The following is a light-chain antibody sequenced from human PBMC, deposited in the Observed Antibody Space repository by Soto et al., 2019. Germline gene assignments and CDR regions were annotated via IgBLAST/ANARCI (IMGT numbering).Light chain of an antibody. CDR3: QQYNNLPPRIT. CDR1: QSGSSN. Sequence: EIVMTQSPATLSLSPGEKATLSCRASQSGSSNLAWYQQKPGQAPRLLIYVASTRATGIPARCSGSGCGTAFTLTISSLQSEEFAVYYCQQYNNLPPRITFGPGTKVDIK. J-gene: IGKJ3*01. CDR2: VAS. V-gene: IGKV3-15*01.